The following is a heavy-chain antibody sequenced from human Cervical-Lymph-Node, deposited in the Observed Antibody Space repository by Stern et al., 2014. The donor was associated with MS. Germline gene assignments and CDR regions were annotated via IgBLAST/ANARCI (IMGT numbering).Heavy chain of an antibody. V-gene: IGHV4-39*01. CDR3: ASLHYHYYGMDV. Sequence: VQLVESGPGLVKPSETLSLTCTVSGGSISSSSYYWGWIRQPPGKGLEWIGSIDHSGSTYANKSPKRRDPITVDPSKNQFSLKLASVSAADTAVYYGASLHYHYYGMDVWGQGTTVTVSS. CDR1: GGSISSSSYY. J-gene: IGHJ6*02. CDR2: IDHSGST.